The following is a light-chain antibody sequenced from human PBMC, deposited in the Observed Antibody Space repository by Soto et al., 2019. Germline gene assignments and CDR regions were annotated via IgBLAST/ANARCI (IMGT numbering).Light chain of an antibody. Sequence: QSALTQPASVSGSPGQPITISCTGTSSDVGGYNYVSWYQQHPGKAPKLMIYDVSNRPSGVSNRFSGFKSGNTASLTISRLQAEDEADYYCSSYTSSSTLVVFGGETKLTVL. CDR3: SSYTSSSTLVV. CDR1: SSDVGGYNY. CDR2: DVS. V-gene: IGLV2-14*01. J-gene: IGLJ2*01.